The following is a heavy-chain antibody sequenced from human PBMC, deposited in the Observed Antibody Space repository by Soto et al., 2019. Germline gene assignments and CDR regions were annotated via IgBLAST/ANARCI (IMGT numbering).Heavy chain of an antibody. V-gene: IGHV4-59*01. J-gene: IGHJ5*02. CDR2: IYYSGST. Sequence: SETLSLTCTVSGGSISSYYWSWIRQPPGKGLEWIGYIYYSGSTNYNPSLKSRVTISVDTSKNQFSLKLSSVTAADTAVYYCATVGGARSYYPNWFDTWGQGTLVTVSS. CDR1: GGSISSYY. D-gene: IGHD3-10*01. CDR3: ATVGGARSYYPNWFDT.